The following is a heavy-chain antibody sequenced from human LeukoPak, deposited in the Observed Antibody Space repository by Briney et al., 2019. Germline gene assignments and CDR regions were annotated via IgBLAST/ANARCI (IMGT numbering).Heavy chain of an antibody. J-gene: IGHJ4*02. CDR1: GGTFSSYA. Sequence: GSSVKVSRKASGGTFSSYAISWVRQAPGQGLEWMGGIIPIFGTANYAQKFQGRVTITTDESTSTAYMELSSLRSEDTAVYYCARRYGSGSYYSNYFDYWGQGTLVTVSS. V-gene: IGHV1-69*05. D-gene: IGHD3-10*01. CDR2: IIPIFGTA. CDR3: ARRYGSGSYYSNYFDY.